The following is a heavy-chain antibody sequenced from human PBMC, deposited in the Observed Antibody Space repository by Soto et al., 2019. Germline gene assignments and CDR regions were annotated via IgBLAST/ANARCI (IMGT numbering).Heavy chain of an antibody. CDR1: GGSLSSSSYY. CDR3: ATMGGSGGSRHIDY. CDR2: IYYSGST. Sequence: QLQLQESGPGLVKPSETLSLTCTVSGGSLSSSSYYWGWIRQPPGKGLEWIGSIYYSGSTYYNLSLKSRVTISVDTSKNQFSLKLSCVTAADTAMYYCATMGGSGGSRHIDYWGQGTLVTVSS. V-gene: IGHV4-39*01. J-gene: IGHJ4*02. D-gene: IGHD2-15*01.